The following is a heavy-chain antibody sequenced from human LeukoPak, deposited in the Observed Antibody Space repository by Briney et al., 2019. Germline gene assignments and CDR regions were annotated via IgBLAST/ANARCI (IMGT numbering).Heavy chain of an antibody. V-gene: IGHV1-2*02. J-gene: IGHJ4*02. CDR2: INLNSGGT. CDR1: GYTLTGYS. Sequence: RPSVNVSSTPSGYTLTGYSMHAVSQAPRQRVKCMGWINLNSGGTNYAQKFQGRVTITRDTSISTAYMELSRLRSDDTAVYYCASLLTTGGTYYFDYWGQGTLVTVSP. D-gene: IGHD4/OR15-4a*01. CDR3: ASLLTTGGTYYFDY.